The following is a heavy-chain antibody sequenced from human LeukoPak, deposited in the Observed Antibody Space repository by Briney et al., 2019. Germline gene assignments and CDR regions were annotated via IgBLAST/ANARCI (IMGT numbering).Heavy chain of an antibody. J-gene: IGHJ4*02. Sequence: SETLSLTCAVNGGSFSDYYWSWIRQPPGKGLEWIGEINHSGSTNYNPSLKSRVTISVDTSKNQFSLKRSSVTATDTAVYYCARPVRYDFWSGYLFWGQGTLVTVSS. CDR1: GGSFSDYY. CDR2: INHSGST. D-gene: IGHD3-3*01. V-gene: IGHV4-34*01. CDR3: ARPVRYDFWSGYLF.